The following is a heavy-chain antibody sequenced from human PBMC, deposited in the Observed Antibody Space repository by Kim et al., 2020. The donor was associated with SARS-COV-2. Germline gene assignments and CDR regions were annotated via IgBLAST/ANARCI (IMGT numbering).Heavy chain of an antibody. V-gene: IGHV3-15*01. D-gene: IGHD1-26*01. Sequence: AGPVKAGFTISRDDSKNTLYLQMSSLTTEDAAVYYCTTDLRWELRGGFDYWGQGTLVTVSS. CDR3: TTDLRWELRGGFDY. J-gene: IGHJ4*02.